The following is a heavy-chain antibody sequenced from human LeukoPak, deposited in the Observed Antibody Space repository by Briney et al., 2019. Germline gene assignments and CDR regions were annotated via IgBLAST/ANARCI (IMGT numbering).Heavy chain of an antibody. CDR3: ARDGEYYYGSGSYFDY. D-gene: IGHD3-10*01. J-gene: IGHJ4*02. Sequence: GGSLRLSCAASGFSFSNAWMNWVRQAPGKGLEWVAVISYGGSNKYYADSVKGRFTISRDNSKNTLYLQMNSLRAEDTAVYYCARDGEYYYGSGSYFDYWGQGTLVTVSS. CDR1: GFSFSNAW. CDR2: ISYGGSNK. V-gene: IGHV3-30-3*01.